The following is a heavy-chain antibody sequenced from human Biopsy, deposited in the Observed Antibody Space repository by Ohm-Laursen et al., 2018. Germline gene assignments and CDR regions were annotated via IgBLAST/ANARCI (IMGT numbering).Heavy chain of an antibody. D-gene: IGHD2-2*02. CDR1: SYTFTDYN. CDR3: AREYPEGDV. Sequence: SSVKVSCKASSYTFTDYNIHWMRQAPGQGLEWMGRIIPLLGITNYAERFQGRVTISVDRSTSTAYMELSSLKSEDTAVYYCAREYPEGDVWGQGTSVTVSS. CDR2: IIPLLGIT. J-gene: IGHJ6*02. V-gene: IGHV1-69*04.